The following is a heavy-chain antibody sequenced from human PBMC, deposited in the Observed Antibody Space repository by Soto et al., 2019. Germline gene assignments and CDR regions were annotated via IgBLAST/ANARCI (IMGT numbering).Heavy chain of an antibody. CDR1: GYTFTSYG. CDR2: ISAHNGNT. J-gene: IGHJ4*02. CDR3: ARGRYGDY. V-gene: IGHV1-18*01. Sequence: QVHLVQSGAEVKKPGASVKVSCKASGYTFTSYGITWVRQAPGQGLEWMGWISAHNGNTDYAQKLQGRVIVTRDTSTGTAYMELRGLRSDDTAVYYCARGRYGDYWGQGALVTVSS. D-gene: IGHD1-1*01.